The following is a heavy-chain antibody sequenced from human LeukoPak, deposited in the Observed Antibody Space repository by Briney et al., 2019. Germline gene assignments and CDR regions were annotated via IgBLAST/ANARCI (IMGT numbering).Heavy chain of an antibody. CDR1: GGSISSSTYH. Sequence: SETLSLTCTVSGGSISSSTYHWAWIRQPPGKGLEWIGEINHSGSTNYNPSLKSRVTISVDTSKNQFSLRLSSVTAADTAVYYCARRDYDILTGYYINYWGQGTLVTVSS. J-gene: IGHJ4*02. CDR2: INHSGST. CDR3: ARRDYDILTGYYINY. V-gene: IGHV4-39*07. D-gene: IGHD3-9*01.